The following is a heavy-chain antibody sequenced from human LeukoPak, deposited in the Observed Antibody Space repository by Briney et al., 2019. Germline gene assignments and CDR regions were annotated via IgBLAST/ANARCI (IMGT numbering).Heavy chain of an antibody. J-gene: IGHJ4*02. CDR2: MSGDGATT. CDR1: GFTFSSYG. Sequence: PGGSLRLSCAASGFTFSSYGMSWVRQAPGKGLEWVSAMSGDGATTYYADSVKGRFTISRDNSKNALYLQINSLGAEDTAVYYCAKDRLGDMLYFDCWGQGTLVTVSS. V-gene: IGHV3-23*01. D-gene: IGHD3-16*01. CDR3: AKDRLGDMLYFDC.